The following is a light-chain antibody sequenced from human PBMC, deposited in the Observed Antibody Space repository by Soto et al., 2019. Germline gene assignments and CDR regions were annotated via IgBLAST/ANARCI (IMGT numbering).Light chain of an antibody. V-gene: IGKV1-9*01. Sequence: DIQLTQSPSFLSASVGDRVTITCRASQDISTNLAWYQQKPGKAPKLLIYSASTLQSGVPSRFSGSGSRTEFTLTISSLQPADFATYFCQQLKSYPRTFGQGTKVEIK. CDR1: QDISTN. J-gene: IGKJ1*01. CDR2: SAS. CDR3: QQLKSYPRT.